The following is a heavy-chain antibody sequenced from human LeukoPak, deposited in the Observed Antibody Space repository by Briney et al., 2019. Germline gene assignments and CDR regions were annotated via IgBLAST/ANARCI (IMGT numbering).Heavy chain of an antibody. Sequence: GGSLRLSCAASGFTFSSYAMSWVRQAPGKGLEWVSAISGSGGSTYYADSVKGRFTISRDNSKNTLYLQMNSLRAEDTAVYYCAKDPPTEDYDYVWGSYRCRASGYWGQGTLVTVYS. V-gene: IGHV3-23*01. J-gene: IGHJ4*02. D-gene: IGHD3-16*02. CDR3: AKDPPTEDYDYVWGSYRCRASGY. CDR2: ISGSGGST. CDR1: GFTFSSYA.